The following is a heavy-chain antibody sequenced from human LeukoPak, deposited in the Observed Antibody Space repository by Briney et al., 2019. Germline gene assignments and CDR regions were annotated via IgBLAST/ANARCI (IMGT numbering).Heavy chain of an antibody. CDR3: AKGSYYDSSGSFYFDY. D-gene: IGHD3-22*01. V-gene: IGHV3-23*01. J-gene: IGHJ4*02. CDR1: GFTFRSCG. Sequence: GGSLRLSCAVSGFTFRSCGMSWVRQAPGKGLEWLSGISGSGDNTYYADSVKGRFTISRDNSKNTLYVQVNSLGTEDTAAYYCAKGSYYDSSGSFYFDYWGQGTLVTVSS. CDR2: ISGSGDNT.